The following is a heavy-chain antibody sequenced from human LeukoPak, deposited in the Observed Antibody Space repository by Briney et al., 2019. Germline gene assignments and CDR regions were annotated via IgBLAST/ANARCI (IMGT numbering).Heavy chain of an antibody. D-gene: IGHD6-19*01. CDR2: INPNSGGT. V-gene: IGHV1-2*02. CDR3: AGSIAVAGPKGWFDP. J-gene: IGHJ5*02. Sequence: ASVKVSYKASGYTFTGYYMHWVRQAPGQGLEWMGWINPNSGGTNYAQKFQGRVTMTRDTSISTAYMELSRLRSDDTAVYYCAGSIAVAGPKGWFDPWGQGTLVTVSS. CDR1: GYTFTGYY.